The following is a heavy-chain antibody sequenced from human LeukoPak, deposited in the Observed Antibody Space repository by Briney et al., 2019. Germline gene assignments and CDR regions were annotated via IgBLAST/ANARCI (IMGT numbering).Heavy chain of an antibody. J-gene: IGHJ3*02. CDR2: ICSGGST. CDR3: ARDSVGYYYDSSGYPYDAFDI. Sequence: PGGSLRLSCAASGFTVSSNYMSWVRQAPGKGLEWVSVICSGGSTYYADSVKGPFTISRDNSKNTLYLQMNILIAEDTAVYYCARDSVGYYYDSSGYPYDAFDIWGQGTMVTVSS. V-gene: IGHV3-53*01. D-gene: IGHD3-22*01. CDR1: GFTVSSNY.